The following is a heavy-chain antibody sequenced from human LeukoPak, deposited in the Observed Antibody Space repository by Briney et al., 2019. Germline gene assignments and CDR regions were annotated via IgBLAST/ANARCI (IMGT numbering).Heavy chain of an antibody. V-gene: IGHV1-69*06. CDR3: ATRTNGVFHYYYYDMDV. Sequence: AAVKVSCKASGGTFRGYAISRVRQAPGQGLEWMGRIIPIFGTANYAQKFQGRVTITADKSTSTAYMELSSLRSDDTAVYYCATRTNGVFHYYYYDMDVWGKGTTVTVSS. CDR2: IIPIFGTA. CDR1: GGTFRGYA. J-gene: IGHJ6*03. D-gene: IGHD2-8*01.